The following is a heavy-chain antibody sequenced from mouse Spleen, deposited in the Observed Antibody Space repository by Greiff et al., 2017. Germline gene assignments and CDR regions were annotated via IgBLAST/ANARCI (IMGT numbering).Heavy chain of an antibody. CDR1: GFTFSSYA. D-gene: IGHD2-4*01. CDR2: ISSGGSYT. CDR3: ARQRAMITTSAWFAY. V-gene: IGHV5-9-3*01. J-gene: IGHJ3*01. Sequence: EVKVEESGGGLVKPGGSLKLSCAASGFTFSSYAMSWVRQTPEKRLEWVATISSGGSYTYYPDSVKGRFTISRDNAKNTLYLQMSSLRSEDTAMYYCARQRAMITTSAWFAYWGQGTLVTVSA.